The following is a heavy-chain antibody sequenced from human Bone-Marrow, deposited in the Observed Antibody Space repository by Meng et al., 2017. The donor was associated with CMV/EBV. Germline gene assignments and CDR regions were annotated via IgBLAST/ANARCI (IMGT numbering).Heavy chain of an antibody. D-gene: IGHD3-22*01. J-gene: IGHJ1*01. CDR1: GFTFGDYA. CDR3: TRSYDSRGYYPGYFHH. CDR2: IRRKAFGGTT. V-gene: IGHV3-49*04. Sequence: GESLKISGTASGFTFGDYALTWVRQAPGKGLEWVGFIRRKAFGGTTAYAASVKGRFTISRDDSKSIAYLQTNSLKTEDTAVYYCTRSYDSRGYYPGYFHHWGQGTLVTVSS.